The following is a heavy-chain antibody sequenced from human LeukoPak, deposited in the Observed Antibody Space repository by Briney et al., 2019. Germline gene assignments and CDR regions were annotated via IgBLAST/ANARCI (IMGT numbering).Heavy chain of an antibody. CDR3: ATDGMVRGPDAWFDS. CDR1: GGSISSYY. J-gene: IGHJ5*01. D-gene: IGHD3-10*01. CDR2: IYYSGST. Sequence: SETLSLTCTVSGGSISSYYWSWIRQPPGKGLEWIGCIYYSGSTNYNPSFKSRVTISVDTSKNQFSLNLTSVTAADTAVYYCATDGMVRGPDAWFDSWGQGTLVTVSS. V-gene: IGHV4-59*12.